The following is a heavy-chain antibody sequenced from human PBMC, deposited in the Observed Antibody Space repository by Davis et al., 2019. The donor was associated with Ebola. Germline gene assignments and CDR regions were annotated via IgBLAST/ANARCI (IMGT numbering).Heavy chain of an antibody. CDR1: GGSISSYY. CDR3: ARGLYYYGSGTSVYYFDY. Sequence: SETLSLTCTVSGGSISSYYWSWIRQPPGKGLEWIGEINHSGSTNYNPSLKSRVTISVDTSKNQFSLKLSSVTAADTAVYYCARGLYYYGSGTSVYYFDYWGQGTLVTVSS. D-gene: IGHD3-10*01. V-gene: IGHV4-34*01. CDR2: INHSGST. J-gene: IGHJ4*02.